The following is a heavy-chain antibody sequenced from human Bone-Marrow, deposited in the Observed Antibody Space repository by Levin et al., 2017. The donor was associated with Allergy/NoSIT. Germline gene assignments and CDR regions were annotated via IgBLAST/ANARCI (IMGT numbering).Heavy chain of an antibody. Sequence: GESLKISCKASGYTFRNYDISWVRQAPGRGLEWLGWISTDTGNRHYAQNLQGRVTMTTDTSTDTAHLELRSLRSDDTAIYYCARLVVGAKGWFAPWGQGTPVTVSS. CDR2: ISTDTGNR. CDR1: GYTFRNYD. V-gene: IGHV1-18*01. D-gene: IGHD2-21*01. CDR3: ARLVVGAKGWFAP. J-gene: IGHJ5*02.